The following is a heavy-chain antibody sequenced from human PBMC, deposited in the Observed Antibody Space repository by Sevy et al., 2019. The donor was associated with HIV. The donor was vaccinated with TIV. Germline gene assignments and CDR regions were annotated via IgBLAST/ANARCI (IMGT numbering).Heavy chain of an antibody. CDR3: VRQGRLVDYGMEV. J-gene: IGHJ6*02. CDR1: GGSIGHYY. D-gene: IGHD1-1*01. Sequence: SETLSLTCTVSGGSIGHYYWSWIRQPPGKGLEWIAYVYYTGSTNYNPSLKGRVTIALDTPKNQFSLNLSSLTAADTAVYYCVRQGRLVDYGMEVWGQGTTVTVSS. V-gene: IGHV4-59*01. CDR2: VYYTGST.